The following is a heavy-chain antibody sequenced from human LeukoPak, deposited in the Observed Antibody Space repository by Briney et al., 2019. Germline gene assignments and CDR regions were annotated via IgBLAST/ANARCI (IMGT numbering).Heavy chain of an antibody. J-gene: IGHJ4*02. D-gene: IGHD1-26*01. V-gene: IGHV1-2*02. CDR2: INPNSGGT. CDR3: ARGRVGATTGYFDY. Sequence: ASVKVSCKASGYTFTGYYMHWVRQAPGQGLEWMGWINPNSGGTNYAQKFQGRVTMTRDTSISTAYMELSRLRSDDTAVYYCARGRVGATTGYFDYWGQGTLVTVSS. CDR1: GYTFTGYY.